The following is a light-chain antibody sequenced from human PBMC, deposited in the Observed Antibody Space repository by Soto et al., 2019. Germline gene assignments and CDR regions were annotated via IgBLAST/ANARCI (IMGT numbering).Light chain of an antibody. CDR2: EVS. CDR1: NSDFGAYNS. V-gene: IGLV2-14*01. Sequence: QSALTQPASVSGSPGQSITISCTATNSDFGAYNSVSWYQHHPGKAPKLMIYEVSNRPSGVSNRFSGSKSGNTASLTISGLQAEDETDYYCSSYTGSSQGVFGGGTKLTVL. J-gene: IGLJ3*02. CDR3: SSYTGSSQGV.